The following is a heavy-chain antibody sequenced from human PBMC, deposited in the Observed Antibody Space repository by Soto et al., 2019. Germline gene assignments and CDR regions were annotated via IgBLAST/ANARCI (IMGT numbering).Heavy chain of an antibody. D-gene: IGHD5-12*01. CDR1: GYTLNNYY. Sequence: QVQVVQSGAVVGKPGASVQVSCKKSGYTLNNYYIHWARQGAEQGLEWMGMINGRGGNTLYAQKLEGRVTMASDTSSSSVYIELSSLRSDDTGVYYCATSKGREVATGDYWGQGTLVTVSS. CDR2: INGRGGNT. V-gene: IGHV1-46*02. J-gene: IGHJ4*02. CDR3: ATSKGREVATGDY.